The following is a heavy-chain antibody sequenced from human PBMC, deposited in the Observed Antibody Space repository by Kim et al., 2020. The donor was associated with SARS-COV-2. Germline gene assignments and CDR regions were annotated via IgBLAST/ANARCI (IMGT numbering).Heavy chain of an antibody. CDR1: GGSISSYY. V-gene: IGHV4-59*01. CDR2: IYYSGST. Sequence: SETLSLTCTVSGGSISSYYWSWIRQPPGKGLEWIGYIYYSGSTNYNPSLKSRVTISVDTSKNQFSLKLSSVTAADTAVYYCARDKGPPRAYGMDVWGQGTTVTVSS. J-gene: IGHJ6*02. CDR3: ARDKGPPRAYGMDV.